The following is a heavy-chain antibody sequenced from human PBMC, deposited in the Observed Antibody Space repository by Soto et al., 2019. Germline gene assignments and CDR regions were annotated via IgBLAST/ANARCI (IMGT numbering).Heavy chain of an antibody. CDR3: ANLYDFWSGYYKYGLHFDY. CDR1: GFTFSSYG. D-gene: IGHD3-3*01. Sequence: VQLVESGGGVVQPGRSLRLSCAASGFTFSSYGMHWVRQAPGKGLEWVSAISGSGGSTYYADSVKGRFTIPRDNSKNTLYLQMNSLRAEDTAVYYCANLYDFWSGYYKYGLHFDYWGQGTLVTVPS. J-gene: IGHJ4*02. V-gene: IGHV3-23*04. CDR2: ISGSGGST.